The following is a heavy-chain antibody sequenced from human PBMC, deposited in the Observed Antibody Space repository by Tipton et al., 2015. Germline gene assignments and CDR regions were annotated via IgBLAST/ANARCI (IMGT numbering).Heavy chain of an antibody. D-gene: IGHD2/OR15-2a*01. CDR2: ISGSGGST. V-gene: IGHV3-23*01. Sequence: LSLTCAASGFTFSSYAMGWVRQAPGKGLEWVSGISGSGGSTNYADSVKGRFTISRDNSKNTLYLQMNSLRADDTAVYYCAKGSIGPWGQGTLVIVSS. J-gene: IGHJ5*02. CDR1: GFTFSSYA. CDR3: AKGSIGP.